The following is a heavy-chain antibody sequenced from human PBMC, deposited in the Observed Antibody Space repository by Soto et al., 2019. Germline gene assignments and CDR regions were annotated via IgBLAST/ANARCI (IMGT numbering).Heavy chain of an antibody. D-gene: IGHD3-3*01. Sequence: ASVKVSCKASGYTFTSYDINWVRHSSGQGLEWMGWMNPNSGNTGNAQKHQGRVTMTRNTSISTAYMELSSLRSEDTDVYYCARTYDFWSGYGFDHWGQGTLVTVSS. CDR1: GYTFTSYD. V-gene: IGHV1-8*01. J-gene: IGHJ5*02. CDR3: ARTYDFWSGYGFDH. CDR2: MNPNSGNT.